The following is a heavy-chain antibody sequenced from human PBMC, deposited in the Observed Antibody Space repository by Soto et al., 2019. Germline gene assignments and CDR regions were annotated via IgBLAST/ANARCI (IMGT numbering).Heavy chain of an antibody. J-gene: IGHJ4*02. CDR3: RGEIEVARGASNFDY. Sequence: EVQLVESGGNLVQPGGSLRFSCVASGFTFSSYWMTWVRQAPGKGLEWVGNIKQDGGEKNYVDSVKGRFTISRDNAKNSWYWQRKSLGAGDTAGYNWRGEIEVARGASNFDYGAREPWSPSPQ. CDR1: GFTFSSYW. CDR2: IKQDGGEK. V-gene: IGHV3-7*04. D-gene: IGHD2-2*01.